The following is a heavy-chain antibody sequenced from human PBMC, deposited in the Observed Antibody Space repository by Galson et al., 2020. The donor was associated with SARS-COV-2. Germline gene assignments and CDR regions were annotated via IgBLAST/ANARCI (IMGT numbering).Heavy chain of an antibody. CDR2: MNPNSGNS. Sequence: ASVTVSCKTSGYTFTSYDINWVRQATGQGLEWLGWMNPNSGNSGCTQKFQGRVTMIRDTSISTAYMELSNLTSEDTAVYYCARLVSLPWVQCWLPNDGMDVWGQGTTVSVSS. J-gene: IGHJ6*02. D-gene: IGHD1-1*01. CDR3: ARLVSLPWVQCWLPNDGMDV. V-gene: IGHV1-8*01. CDR1: GYTFTSYD.